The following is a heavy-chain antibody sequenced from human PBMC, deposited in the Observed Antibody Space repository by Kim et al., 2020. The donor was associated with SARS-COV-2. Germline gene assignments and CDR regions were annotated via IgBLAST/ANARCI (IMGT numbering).Heavy chain of an antibody. V-gene: IGHV1-69*13. CDR2: IISMFGTT. J-gene: IGHJ6*02. Sequence: SVKVSCKTSGGTISDYVISWVRQAPGQGLEWMGGIISMFGTTGYAEKFQGRVTITADASSSTAYMELSNLRSEDTAVYYCASALRAYFYYHGMDVWGQGTTVTVSS. CDR1: GGTISDYV. CDR3: ASALRAYFYYHGMDV.